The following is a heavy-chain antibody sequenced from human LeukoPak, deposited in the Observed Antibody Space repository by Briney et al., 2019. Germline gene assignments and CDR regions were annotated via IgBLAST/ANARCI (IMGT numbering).Heavy chain of an antibody. J-gene: IGHJ4*02. V-gene: IGHV3-21*01. CDR1: GFTFSSYT. CDR3: TKGGGDSCCE. CDR2: ISSGSSYI. Sequence: GGSLRLSCEASGFTFSSYTMNWVRQAPGKGLEWVSSISSGSSYIYYADSVKGRFTISRDNAKNSLCLQMNSLRAEDTAVYYCTKGGGDSCCEWGQGTLVTVSS. D-gene: IGHD2-15*01.